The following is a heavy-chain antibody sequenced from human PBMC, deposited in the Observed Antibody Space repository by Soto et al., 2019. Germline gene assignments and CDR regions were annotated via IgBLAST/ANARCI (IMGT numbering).Heavy chain of an antibody. J-gene: IGHJ4*02. CDR3: ARGMLRFDY. CDR2: INHSGST. V-gene: IGHV4-34*01. D-gene: IGHD2-15*01. CDR1: GGSFSGYY. Sequence: QVQLQQWGAGLLKPSETLSLTCAVYGGSFSGYYWSWIRQPPGKGLEWIGEINHSGSTNYNPSLKXRXTXXVDTSKNQFSLKLSSVTAADTAVYYCARGMLRFDYWGQGTLVTVSS.